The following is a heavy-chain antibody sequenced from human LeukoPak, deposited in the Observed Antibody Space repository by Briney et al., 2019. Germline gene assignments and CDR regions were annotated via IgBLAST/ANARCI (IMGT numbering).Heavy chain of an antibody. CDR3: ARSQGVYYGGNSGAFDI. D-gene: IGHD4-23*01. J-gene: IGHJ3*02. V-gene: IGHV1-3*01. Sequence: GASVKVSFKASGYTFTSYALHWVRQAPGQRPEWMGWINAGKGNTKYSQKFQGKVTITRDTSASTAYMEVSSLRSEDTAVYYCARSQGVYYGGNSGAFDIWGQGTVVTVSS. CDR1: GYTFTSYA. CDR2: INAGKGNT.